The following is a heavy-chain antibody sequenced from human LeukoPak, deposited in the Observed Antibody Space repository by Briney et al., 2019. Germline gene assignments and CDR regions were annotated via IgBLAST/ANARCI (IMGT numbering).Heavy chain of an antibody. Sequence: PGGSLRLSCAASGFTFSSYWMSWVRQAPGKGLEWVANIKQDGSEKYYVDSVKGRFTISRDNTKNSLYLQMNSLRAEDTAVYYCARDRCSGGSCYPGGYWGQGTLVTVSS. CDR3: ARDRCSGGSCYPGGY. D-gene: IGHD2-15*01. CDR2: IKQDGSEK. V-gene: IGHV3-7*01. J-gene: IGHJ4*02. CDR1: GFTFSSYW.